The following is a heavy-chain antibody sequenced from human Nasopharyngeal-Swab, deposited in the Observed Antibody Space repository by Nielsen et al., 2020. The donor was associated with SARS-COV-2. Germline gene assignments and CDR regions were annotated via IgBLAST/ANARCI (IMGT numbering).Heavy chain of an antibody. D-gene: IGHD5-12*01. Sequence: LSLTRAASGFTFRSYAISWVRQAPGKGLEWVSVISGSDHTTYYADSVKGRFTISRDNSKNTVNLQMNSLRVEDTAIYYCAKDRDSGDDSDDYYHYYGMDVWGQGTTVTVFS. CDR3: AKDRDSGDDSDDYYHYYGMDV. V-gene: IGHV3-23*01. CDR2: ISGSDHTT. CDR1: GFTFRSYA. J-gene: IGHJ6*02.